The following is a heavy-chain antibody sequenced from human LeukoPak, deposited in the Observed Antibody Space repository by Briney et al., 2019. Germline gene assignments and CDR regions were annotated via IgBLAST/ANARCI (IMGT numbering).Heavy chain of an antibody. CDR3: TTVTMVRGIN. D-gene: IGHD3-10*01. Sequence: PGGSLRLSCAASGFTFSYAYMNWVRQAPGKGPEWVGRIKSKGDGGTTDYAAPVKGRFTTSRDDSKNMLYLQMNSLTTEDTAVYYCTTVTMVRGINWGQGTLVTVS. V-gene: IGHV3-15*01. CDR2: IKSKGDGGTT. CDR1: GFTFSYAY. J-gene: IGHJ4*02.